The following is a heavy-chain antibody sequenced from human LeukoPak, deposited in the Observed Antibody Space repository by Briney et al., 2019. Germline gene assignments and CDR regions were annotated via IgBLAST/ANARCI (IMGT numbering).Heavy chain of an antibody. V-gene: IGHV3-48*03. J-gene: IGHJ6*02. Sequence: GGSLRLSRAASGFTFSSREMHWVRQAPAKGLQWVSYITSNGSTIYYADSVKGRFTISRDSAKNSLYLQMNSLRAGDTAVYYCASVGSRVYYDYGMELWGQGTAVTVSS. CDR3: ASVGSRVYYDYGMEL. CDR1: GFTFSSRE. CDR2: ITSNGSTI. D-gene: IGHD3-10*01.